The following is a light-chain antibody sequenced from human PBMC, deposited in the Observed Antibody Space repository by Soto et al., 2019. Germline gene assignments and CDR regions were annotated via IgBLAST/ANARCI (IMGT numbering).Light chain of an antibody. V-gene: IGKV3-15*01. Sequence: EVEMTQSPATVSVSPGEGVTLSCRTSQTISNDLAWYQQKPGQAPRLLIYGASTSATGVPARFSGGGSGTEFTLTISSLQSEDFAFYYCQQNNKWPPVTFGGGTKVEIK. J-gene: IGKJ4*01. CDR1: QTISND. CDR3: QQNNKWPPVT. CDR2: GAS.